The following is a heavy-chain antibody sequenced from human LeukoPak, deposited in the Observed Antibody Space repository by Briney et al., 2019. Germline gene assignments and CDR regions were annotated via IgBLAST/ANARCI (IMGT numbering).Heavy chain of an antibody. V-gene: IGHV3-23*01. Sequence: GGSLRLSCAASGFTFSSYAMSWVRQAPGKGLEWVLAISGSGGSTYSADSVKGRFTISRDNSKNTLCLQMNSLRAEDTAVYYCAKVATRGSRDGYNYRFDYWGQGTLVTVSS. J-gene: IGHJ4*02. CDR1: GFTFSSYA. CDR3: AKVATRGSRDGYNYRFDY. CDR2: ISGSGGST. D-gene: IGHD5-24*01.